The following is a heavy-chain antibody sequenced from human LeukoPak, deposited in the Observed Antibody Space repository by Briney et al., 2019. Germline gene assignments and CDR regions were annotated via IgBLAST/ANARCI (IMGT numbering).Heavy chain of an antibody. CDR3: ARRTDSGYSSSSSAFDV. CDR2: IYTSGST. J-gene: IGHJ3*01. Sequence: SETLSLTCNVSGGSISGYYWSWIRPPAGKGLEWIVRIYTSGSTKYNPSLKSRVTMYVDTSKSQFFLKLTSVTAADTAVYYCARRTDSGYSSSSSAFDVWGQGTMVTVSS. CDR1: GGSISGYY. D-gene: IGHD6-6*01. V-gene: IGHV4-4*07.